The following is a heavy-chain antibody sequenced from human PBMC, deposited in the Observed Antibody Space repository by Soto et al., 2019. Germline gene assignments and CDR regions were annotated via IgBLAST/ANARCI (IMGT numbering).Heavy chain of an antibody. V-gene: IGHV3-49*04. D-gene: IGHD3-3*01. CDR3: TRAHRRVTIFGP. CDR1: GFTFSSYA. CDR2: IRSKAYGGTT. J-gene: IGHJ5*02. Sequence: GGSLRLSCAASGFTFSSYAMSWVRQAPGKGLEWVGFIRSKAYGGTTEYAASVKGRFTISRDDSKSIAYLQMNSLKTEDTAVYYCTRAHRRVTIFGPWGQGTLVTVSS.